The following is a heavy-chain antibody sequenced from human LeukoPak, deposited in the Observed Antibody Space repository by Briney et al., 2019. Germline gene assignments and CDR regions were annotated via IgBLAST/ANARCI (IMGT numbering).Heavy chain of an antibody. CDR1: GYTFTGYY. CDR2: INPNSGGT. J-gene: IGHJ4*02. D-gene: IGHD2-2*01. Sequence: ASVKVSCKASGYTFTGYYMHWVRQAPGQGLEWMGWINPNSGGTNYAQKFQGRVTITTDTYISTAYMELSRLRSDDTAVYYCARDSSFFDAAMLLYWGQGTLVTVSS. V-gene: IGHV1-2*02. CDR3: ARDSSFFDAAMLLY.